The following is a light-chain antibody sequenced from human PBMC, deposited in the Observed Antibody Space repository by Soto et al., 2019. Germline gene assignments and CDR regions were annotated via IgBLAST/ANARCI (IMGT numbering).Light chain of an antibody. Sequence: IVLTQSPGTLSLSPGERATLSCRSSQSVSSNFLAWYQQKPGQAPRLXIYGASSRATGIPDRFSGSGSGTDFTLTISRLEPEDFAVYSCQQYAGSPPTFGQGTKVDI. V-gene: IGKV3-20*01. CDR2: GAS. J-gene: IGKJ1*01. CDR1: QSVSSNF. CDR3: QQYAGSPPT.